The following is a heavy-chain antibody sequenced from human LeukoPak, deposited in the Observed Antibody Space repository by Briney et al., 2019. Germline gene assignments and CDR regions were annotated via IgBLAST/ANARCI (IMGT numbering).Heavy chain of an antibody. D-gene: IGHD3-22*01. CDR2: IYSGGST. V-gene: IGHV3-53*01. CDR3: ATRAGYYDSSGLFDY. CDR1: GFTVSSNY. J-gene: IGHJ4*02. Sequence: SGGSLRLSCAASGFTVSSNYMSWVRQAPGKGLEWVSVIYSGGSTYYADSVKGRFTISRDNSKNTLYLQMNSLRAEDTAVYYCATRAGYYDSSGLFDYWGQGTLVTVSS.